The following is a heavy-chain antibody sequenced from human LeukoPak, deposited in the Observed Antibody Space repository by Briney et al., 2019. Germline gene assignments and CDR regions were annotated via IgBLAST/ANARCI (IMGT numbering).Heavy chain of an antibody. J-gene: IGHJ4*02. V-gene: IGHV3-30*02. D-gene: IGHD3-22*01. Sequence: GGSLRLSCVASAFGFSKYGIYWVRQAPGKGLQWVTFIRSDGCTEYYADSVKGRFTISRDNSNSTLFLQMNNLSAEDTAVYYCAILYDNDSPGAFDYWGQGTLVTVSS. CDR2: IRSDGCTE. CDR1: AFGFSKYG. CDR3: AILYDNDSPGAFDY.